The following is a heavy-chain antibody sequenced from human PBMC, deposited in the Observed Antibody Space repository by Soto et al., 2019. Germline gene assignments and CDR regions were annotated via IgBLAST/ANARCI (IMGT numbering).Heavy chain of an antibody. J-gene: IGHJ3*01. CDR3: ATTVTRLIAFDV. D-gene: IGHD4-17*01. CDR1: GFTVSSHH. V-gene: IGHV3-53*01. Sequence: PGGSLRLSCAASGFTVSSHHMSWVRQAPGKGLEWVSIIYSSDSTYYADSVKGRFTVSRDNSKNTLYLQLHSLRADDTAVYYCATTVTRLIAFDVWGQGAVVTV. CDR2: IYSSDST.